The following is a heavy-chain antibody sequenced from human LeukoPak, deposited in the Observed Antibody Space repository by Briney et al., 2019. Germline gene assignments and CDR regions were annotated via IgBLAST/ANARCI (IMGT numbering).Heavy chain of an antibody. Sequence: GGSLRLSCAASGFTFSSYSMNWVRKAPGKGLEWVSSISSSSSYIYYADSVKGRFTISRDNAKNSLYLQMNSLRAEDTAVYYCASHNFFYDSSGYPDYWGQGTLVTVSS. D-gene: IGHD3-22*01. V-gene: IGHV3-21*01. CDR2: ISSSSSYI. CDR1: GFTFSSYS. J-gene: IGHJ4*02. CDR3: ASHNFFYDSSGYPDY.